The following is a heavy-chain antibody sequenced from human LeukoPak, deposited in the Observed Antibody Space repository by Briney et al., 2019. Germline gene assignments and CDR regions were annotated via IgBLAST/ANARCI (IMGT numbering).Heavy chain of an antibody. CDR3: ARDNGVVHGVYYMDV. Sequence: GGSLRLSCAASGFTFSNYWMNWVRQAPGKGLEWVADIKQDGSEKLYVNSVRGRFTISRDNAKMSLFLQMNSLRAEDTAVYYCARDNGVVHGVYYMDVWGKGTTVTVS. J-gene: IGHJ6*03. D-gene: IGHD3-3*01. CDR1: GFTFSNYW. CDR2: IKQDGSEK. V-gene: IGHV3-7*01.